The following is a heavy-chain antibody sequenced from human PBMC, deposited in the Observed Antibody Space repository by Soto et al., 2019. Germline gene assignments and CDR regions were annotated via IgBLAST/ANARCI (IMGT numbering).Heavy chain of an antibody. CDR2: ISAYNGNT. V-gene: IGHV1-18*01. J-gene: IGHJ6*02. CDR3: ARDLRTKGYYGMDV. CDR1: GYTFTSYG. Sequence: ASVKVSCKASGYTFTSYGISWVRQAPGQGLEWMGWISAYNGNTNYAQKLQGRVTMTTDTSTSTAYMELRSLRSDDTAVYYCARDLRTKGYYGMDVWGQGTTVTVSS.